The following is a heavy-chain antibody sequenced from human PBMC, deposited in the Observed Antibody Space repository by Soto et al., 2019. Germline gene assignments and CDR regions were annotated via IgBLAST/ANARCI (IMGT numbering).Heavy chain of an antibody. V-gene: IGHV4-39*01. CDR1: GGSISSSSYY. J-gene: IGHJ5*02. CDR3: ARGYCSGGSCYPKTA. CDR2: IYYSGST. D-gene: IGHD2-15*01. Sequence: QLQLQESGPGLVKPSETLSLTCTVSGGSISSSSYYWGWIRQPPGKGLEWIGSIYYSGSTYYNPSLKSRVTISVDTSKNQFSLKLSSVTAADTAVYYCARGYCSGGSCYPKTAWGQGTLVTVSS.